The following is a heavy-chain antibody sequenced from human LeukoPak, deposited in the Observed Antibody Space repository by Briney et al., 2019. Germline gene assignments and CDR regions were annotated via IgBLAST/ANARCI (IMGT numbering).Heavy chain of an antibody. CDR3: ARGEVDYDFFYYMDV. Sequence: PGGSLRLSCAASGFTFSSYGMHWVRQAPGKGLEWVAFIRYDGSNKYYADSVKGRFTISRDNSKNTLYLQMNSLRAEDTAVYYCARGEVDYDFFYYMDVWGKGTTVTVSS. D-gene: IGHD3-3*01. J-gene: IGHJ6*03. CDR2: IRYDGSNK. V-gene: IGHV3-30*02. CDR1: GFTFSSYG.